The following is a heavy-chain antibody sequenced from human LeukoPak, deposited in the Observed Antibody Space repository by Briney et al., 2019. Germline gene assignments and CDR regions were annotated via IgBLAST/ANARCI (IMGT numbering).Heavy chain of an antibody. CDR3: ARDLGRPKGYYYGMDV. Sequence: KTGGSLRLSCAASGFPFSGSGMHWVRQAPGKGLEWVSSISSSSSYIYYADSVKGRFTISRDNAKNSLYLQMNSLRADDTAVYYCARDLGRPKGYYYGMDVWGQGTTVTVSS. CDR1: GFPFSGSG. CDR2: ISSSSSYI. J-gene: IGHJ6*02. V-gene: IGHV3-21*01.